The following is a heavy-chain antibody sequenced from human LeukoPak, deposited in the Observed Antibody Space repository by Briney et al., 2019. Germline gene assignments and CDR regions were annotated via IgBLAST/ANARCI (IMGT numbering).Heavy chain of an antibody. Sequence: SETLSLTCAVYGGSFSGYYWSWIRQPPGKGLEWIGEINHSGSTNYNPSLKSRVTISVDTSKNQFSLKLSSVTAADTAVYYCARGRTTYYYGSGREIRFDYWGQGTLVTVSS. CDR1: GGSFSGYY. D-gene: IGHD3-10*01. CDR2: INHSGST. CDR3: ARGRTTYYYGSGREIRFDY. J-gene: IGHJ4*02. V-gene: IGHV4-34*01.